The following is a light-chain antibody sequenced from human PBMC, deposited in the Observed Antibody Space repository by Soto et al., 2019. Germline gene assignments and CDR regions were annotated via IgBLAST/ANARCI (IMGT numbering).Light chain of an antibody. V-gene: IGLV2-8*01. CDR1: SSDVGGYNY. CDR3: SSYAGSNNWN. Sequence: QSALTQPPSASGSPGQSVTISCTGTSSDVGGYNYVSWYQQHPGKAPKLMIYEVSKWPSGVPDRLSGSKSGNTASLTVSGLQAEDEADYYCSSYAGSNNWNFGTGTKLTVL. J-gene: IGLJ1*01. CDR2: EVS.